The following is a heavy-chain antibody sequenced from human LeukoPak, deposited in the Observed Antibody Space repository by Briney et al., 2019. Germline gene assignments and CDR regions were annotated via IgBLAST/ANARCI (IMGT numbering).Heavy chain of an antibody. J-gene: IGHJ4*02. CDR3: AKKGNWNDGEYY. CDR2: IRYDGSNK. D-gene: IGHD1-1*01. CDR1: GFTFSSYG. Sequence: GSLRLACAASGFTFSSYGMHWVRQAPGKGLEWVAFIRYDGSNKYYADSVKGRFTISRDNSKNTLYLQMNSLRAEDTAVYYCAKKGNWNDGEYYWGQGTLVTVSS. V-gene: IGHV3-30*02.